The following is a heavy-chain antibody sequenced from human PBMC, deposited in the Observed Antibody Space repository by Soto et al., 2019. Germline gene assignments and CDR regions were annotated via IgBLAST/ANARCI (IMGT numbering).Heavy chain of an antibody. CDR2: ISYSGST. J-gene: IGHJ5*02. CDR3: ARGDAINWFDP. Sequence: SETLSLTCTVSGVSVTSASFYWNWIPQPPGKALEWIVFISYSGSTNSNPSLRILVTISVDTAKNQFSLKLNSVTAADPAVYLCARGDAINWFDPWGQGTLVTVSS. CDR1: GVSVTSASFY. D-gene: IGHD2-2*01. V-gene: IGHV4-61*01.